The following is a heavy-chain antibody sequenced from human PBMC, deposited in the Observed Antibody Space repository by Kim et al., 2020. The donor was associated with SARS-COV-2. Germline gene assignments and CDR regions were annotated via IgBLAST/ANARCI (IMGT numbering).Heavy chain of an antibody. D-gene: IGHD3-3*01. J-gene: IGHJ6*02. V-gene: IGHV3-30*07. Sequence: KSRFTISRDNSKTTLYLQLNSLRAADTAVYYCARELRFLEWISLRQLGMDVWGQGTTVTVSS. CDR3: ARELRFLEWISLRQLGMDV.